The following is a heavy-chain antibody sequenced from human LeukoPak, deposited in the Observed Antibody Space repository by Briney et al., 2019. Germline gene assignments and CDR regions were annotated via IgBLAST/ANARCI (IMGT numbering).Heavy chain of an antibody. Sequence: SETLSLTCTVSGGSISSYYWGWIRQPPGKGLEWIGSIYYSGSTYYNPSLKSRVTISVDTSKNQFSLKLSSVTAAGTAVYYCARHKSVQTAFDIWGQGTMVTVSS. CDR3: ARHKSVQTAFDI. J-gene: IGHJ3*02. CDR2: IYYSGST. CDR1: GGSISSYY. V-gene: IGHV4-39*01. D-gene: IGHD6-6*01.